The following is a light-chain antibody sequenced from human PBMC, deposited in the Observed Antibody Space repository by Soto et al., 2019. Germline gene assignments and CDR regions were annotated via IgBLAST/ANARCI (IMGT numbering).Light chain of an antibody. CDR1: QSISIW. CDR2: KAS. V-gene: IGKV1-5*03. CDR3: QQYNSYSWT. J-gene: IGKJ1*01. Sequence: DIQMTQSPPTLSASVGDRVTITCRASQSISIWLAWYQQKPGKAPKLLIYKASSLESGVPSRFSGSGSGTEFTLTISGLQPDDFATYYCQQYNSYSWTFGQGTKVDIK.